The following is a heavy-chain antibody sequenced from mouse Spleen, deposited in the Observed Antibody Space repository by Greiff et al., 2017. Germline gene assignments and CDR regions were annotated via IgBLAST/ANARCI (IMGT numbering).Heavy chain of an antibody. CDR2: ISSGGGNT. CDR1: GFTFSSYA. Sequence: EVQGVESGGGLVKLGGSLKLSCAASGFTFSSYAMSWVRQTPEKRLEWVATISSGGGNTYYPDSVKGRFTISRDNAKNTLYLQMSSLKSEDTAMYYCARHRDGSSLYAMDYWGQGTSVTVSS. D-gene: IGHD1-1*01. V-gene: IGHV5-9-3*01. CDR3: ARHRDGSSLYAMDY. J-gene: IGHJ4*01.